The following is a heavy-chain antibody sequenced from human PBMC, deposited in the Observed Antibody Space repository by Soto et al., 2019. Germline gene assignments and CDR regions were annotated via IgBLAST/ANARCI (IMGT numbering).Heavy chain of an antibody. D-gene: IGHD2-15*01. Sequence: QVHLQESGPGQVRPSQTLSLSCSVSGGSISRGAYFWTWIRQFPGKGLEWIAYISYTGATYYNPSLKSRVTILADTSKNQFSLKLNSVTSAETAVYYCARGGPVSVSPAWQLLGYFDYWGQGTLVTVSS. CDR2: ISYTGAT. CDR1: GGSISRGAYF. CDR3: ARGGPVSVSPAWQLLGYFDY. J-gene: IGHJ4*02. V-gene: IGHV4-31*03.